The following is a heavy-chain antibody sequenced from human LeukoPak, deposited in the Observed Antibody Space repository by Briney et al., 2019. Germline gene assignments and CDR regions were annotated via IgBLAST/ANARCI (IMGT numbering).Heavy chain of an antibody. D-gene: IGHD3-9*01. CDR2: IYPGDSDT. V-gene: IGHV5-51*01. CDR3: ARHSTDYDISVAFDI. Sequence: GESLKISCKGSGYSFTNYWLGWVRQMSGKGLEWMGSIYPGDSDTRYSPSFQGQVTISADRSISTAYLQWSSLKASDTAMYYCARHSTDYDISVAFDIWGQGTMVTVSS. J-gene: IGHJ3*02. CDR1: GYSFTNYW.